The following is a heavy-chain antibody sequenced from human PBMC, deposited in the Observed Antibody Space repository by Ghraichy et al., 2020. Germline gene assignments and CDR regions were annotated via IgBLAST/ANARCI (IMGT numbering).Heavy chain of an antibody. D-gene: IGHD5-12*01. CDR1: GGSISSYY. CDR3: ARDQGMATILENDAFDI. Sequence: SETLSLTCTVSGGSISSYYWSWIRQPPGKGLEWIGYIYYSGGTNYKPSLKSRVTISVDTSKNQFSLKLSSVTAADTAVYYCARDQGMATILENDAFDIWGQGTMVTVSS. V-gene: IGHV4-59*01. CDR2: IYYSGGT. J-gene: IGHJ3*02.